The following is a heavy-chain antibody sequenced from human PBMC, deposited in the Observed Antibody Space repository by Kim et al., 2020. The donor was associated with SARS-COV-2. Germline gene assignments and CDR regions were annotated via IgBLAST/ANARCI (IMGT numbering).Heavy chain of an antibody. V-gene: IGHV3-23*01. CDR3: ARGRWGTFDS. Sequence: GGSLRLSCAASGFTFSNFAMNWVRQAPGKGLEWVSLISDSGGRTYYTDSVRGRLSISRDNSKNTLYLQMNSLRADDTALYFCARGRWGTFDSWGQGTLVTVSS. CDR1: GFTFSNFA. D-gene: IGHD3-16*01. CDR2: ISDSGGRT. J-gene: IGHJ4*02.